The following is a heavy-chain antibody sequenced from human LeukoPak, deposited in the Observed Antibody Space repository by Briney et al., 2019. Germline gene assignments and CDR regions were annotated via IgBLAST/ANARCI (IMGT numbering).Heavy chain of an antibody. J-gene: IGHJ5*02. CDR2: IYPGDSDT. CDR1: GYSFTSYW. Sequence: GESLKNSCKGSGYSFTSYWIGWVRQMPGKGLEWMGIIYPGDSDTRYSPSFQGQVTISADKSISTAYLQWSSLKASDTAMYYCARAADYGDYRGRGWFDPWGQGTLVTVSS. V-gene: IGHV5-51*01. CDR3: ARAADYGDYRGRGWFDP. D-gene: IGHD4-17*01.